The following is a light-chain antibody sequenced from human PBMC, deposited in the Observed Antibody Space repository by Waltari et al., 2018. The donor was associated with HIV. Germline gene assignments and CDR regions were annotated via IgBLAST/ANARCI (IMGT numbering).Light chain of an antibody. CDR1: YSNIGSNT. CDR2: SNN. V-gene: IGLV1-44*01. Sequence: QSVLTQTPSLSGTPGQRVTISCSGGYSNIGSNTVNWYQQLPGTAPRLRIYSNNQRPSVVPDRFSGSKSGTSASLVISELQSQDEADYHCAAWDDSLHGELFGGGTKLTVL. CDR3: AAWDDSLHGEL. J-gene: IGLJ2*01.